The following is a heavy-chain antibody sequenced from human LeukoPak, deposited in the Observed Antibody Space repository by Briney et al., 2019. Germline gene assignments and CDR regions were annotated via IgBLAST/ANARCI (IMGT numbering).Heavy chain of an antibody. CDR3: ARHRRIAIRLTAYDV. Sequence: GGSLRLSCAASGFTFSNAWMSWVRQAPGQGLEWVAYMKQDGGEKYYVDSVKGRFTISRDNAKNSLYPQMNSLRGEDTAVYYCARHRRIAIRLTAYDVWGHGTMVTVSS. J-gene: IGHJ3*01. D-gene: IGHD2-21*01. CDR1: GFTFSNAW. CDR2: MKQDGGEK. V-gene: IGHV3-7*01.